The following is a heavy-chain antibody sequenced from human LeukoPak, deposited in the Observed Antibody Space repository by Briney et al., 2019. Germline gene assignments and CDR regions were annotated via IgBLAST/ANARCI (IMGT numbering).Heavy chain of an antibody. Sequence: GGSLRLSCAAAGFTLSSYGMNWVRQAPGKWLEWVATINQDGGEKYYVDSLQGRFTISRDHAKDSLYLQLNSLRADETAVYYCARDEGTSGYDLLDYWGQGTLVPVSS. CDR3: ARDEGTSGYDLLDY. V-gene: IGHV3-7*01. CDR2: INQDGGEK. J-gene: IGHJ4*02. CDR1: GFTLSSYG. D-gene: IGHD5-12*01.